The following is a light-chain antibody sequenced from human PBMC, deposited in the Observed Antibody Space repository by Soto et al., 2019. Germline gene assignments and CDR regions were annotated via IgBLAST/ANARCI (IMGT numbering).Light chain of an antibody. Sequence: EIVLTQSPGLLSLSPGERATLSCRASQSISSSYLAWYQQKPGQAPRLLIYGASSRAPGIPDRFSGSRSGTAFTLTISSLEPEDFAVYFCHQRNKFGQGTRLEI. CDR1: QSISSSY. CDR3: HQRNK. CDR2: GAS. J-gene: IGKJ5*01. V-gene: IGKV3D-20*02.